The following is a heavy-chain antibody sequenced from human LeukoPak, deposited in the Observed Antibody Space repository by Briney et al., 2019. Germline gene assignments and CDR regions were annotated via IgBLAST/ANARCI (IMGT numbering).Heavy chain of an antibody. CDR3: ARRLYGGRNLDAFDI. D-gene: IGHD2-15*01. CDR2: IYYSGST. V-gene: IGHV4-39*07. J-gene: IGHJ3*02. CDR1: GGSISSDNYY. Sequence: SETLSLTCTVSGGSISSDNYYWGWIRQPPGKGLEWIGSIYYSGSTYYNPSLKSRVTISVDTSKNQFSLKLSSVTTADTAVYYCARRLYGGRNLDAFDIWGQGTMVTVSS.